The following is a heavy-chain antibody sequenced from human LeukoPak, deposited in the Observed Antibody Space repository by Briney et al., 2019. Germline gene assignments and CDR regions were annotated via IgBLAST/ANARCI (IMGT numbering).Heavy chain of an antibody. V-gene: IGHV4-39*07. CDR2: IYYSGST. CDR1: GGSISSSSYY. D-gene: IGHD3-10*01. Sequence: PSETLSLTCTVSGGSISSSSYYWGWIRQPPGKGLEWIGSIYYSGSTYYNPSLKSRVTTSVDTSKNQFSLKLSSVTAADTAVYYCARDQTDYYGSGSYYTKLKNWFDPWGQGTLVTVSS. CDR3: ARDQTDYYGSGSYYTKLKNWFDP. J-gene: IGHJ5*02.